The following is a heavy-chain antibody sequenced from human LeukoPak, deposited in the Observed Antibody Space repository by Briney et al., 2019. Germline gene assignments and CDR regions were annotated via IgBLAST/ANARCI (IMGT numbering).Heavy chain of an antibody. CDR1: GYTFTGYY. Sequence: ASVKVSCKASGYTFTGYYMHWVRQAPGQGLEWMGWINPNSGGTNYAQKFQGRVTMTRDTSISTAYMELSRLRSDDTAVYYCARGMATIPAGSDYWGQGTLVTVSS. V-gene: IGHV1-2*02. D-gene: IGHD5-24*01. CDR2: INPNSGGT. J-gene: IGHJ4*02. CDR3: ARGMATIPAGSDY.